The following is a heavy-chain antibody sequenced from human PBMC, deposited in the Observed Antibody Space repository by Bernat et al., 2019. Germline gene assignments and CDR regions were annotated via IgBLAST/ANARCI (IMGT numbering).Heavy chain of an antibody. CDR3: AAAGPRGKNPFDY. Sequence: QMQLVQSGPEMKKPGTSVKVSCKASGFTFTSSAMQWVRQARGQRPEWIGWIVVGSGNTNYAQKFPERVTLTRDMSTSTAYMGLSSLRSEDTAVYYCAAAGPRGKNPFDYWGQGTLVTVSS. J-gene: IGHJ4*02. CDR2: IVVGSGNT. V-gene: IGHV1-58*02. D-gene: IGHD3-16*01. CDR1: GFTFTSSA.